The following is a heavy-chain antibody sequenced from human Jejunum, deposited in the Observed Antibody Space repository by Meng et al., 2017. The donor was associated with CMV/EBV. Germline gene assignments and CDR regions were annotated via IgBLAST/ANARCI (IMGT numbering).Heavy chain of an antibody. CDR2: INTNTGNP. CDR1: GYTFTSYA. J-gene: IGHJ4*02. CDR3: ARGKIAVAGITGDY. D-gene: IGHD6-19*01. Sequence: QGRVVQPGSRLKKPGASVKVSCKASGYTFTSYAMNWVRQAPGQGLEWMGWINTNTGNPTYAQGFTGRFVFSLDTSVSTAYLQISSLKAEDTAVYYCARGKIAVAGITGDYWGQGTLVTVSS. V-gene: IGHV7-4-1*02.